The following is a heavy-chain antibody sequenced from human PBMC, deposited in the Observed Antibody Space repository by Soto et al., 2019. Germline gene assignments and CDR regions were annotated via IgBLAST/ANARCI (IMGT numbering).Heavy chain of an antibody. CDR3: AKGSSGWTRTHDAFDI. V-gene: IGHV3-30*02. CDR2: IWYDGSNK. CDR1: GFIFSSYG. J-gene: IGHJ3*02. Sequence: GGSLRLSXEASGFIFSSYGMHWVRQAPGKGLEWVAVIWYDGSNKYYADSVKGRFTISRDNSKNTLYLQVNSLRAEDTAVYYCAKGSSGWTRTHDAFDIWGQGTMVTVSS. D-gene: IGHD6-19*01.